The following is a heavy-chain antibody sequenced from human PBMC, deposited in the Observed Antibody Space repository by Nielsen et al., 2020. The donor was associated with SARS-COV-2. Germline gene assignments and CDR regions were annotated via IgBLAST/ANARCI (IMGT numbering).Heavy chain of an antibody. Sequence: GGSLRLSCAASGFTFSNAWMSWVRQAPGKGLEWVGLIKSKTDGGTTDYAAPVKGRFTISRDDSKNTLYLQMNSLRAEDTAVYFCAKESEWAVTTPFDYWGQGTLVTVSS. V-gene: IGHV3-15*01. CDR1: GFTFSNAW. J-gene: IGHJ4*02. D-gene: IGHD4-17*01. CDR2: IKSKTDGGTT. CDR3: AKESEWAVTTPFDY.